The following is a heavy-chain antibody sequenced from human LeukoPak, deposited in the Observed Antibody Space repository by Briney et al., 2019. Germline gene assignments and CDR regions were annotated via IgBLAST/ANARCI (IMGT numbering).Heavy chain of an antibody. Sequence: SQTLSLTCAVSGDSVSSKNGAWNWIRQSPSIGLEWLGRTYYRSKWYNDYAESMEGRMTISQDKSKHQYSLHLNSVTPDDTAVYYCARDFGTTGWHTFDYWGQGTLVTVSS. V-gene: IGHV6-1*01. CDR2: TYYRSKWYN. CDR3: ARDFGTTGWHTFDY. D-gene: IGHD6-19*01. CDR1: GDSVSSKNGA. J-gene: IGHJ4*02.